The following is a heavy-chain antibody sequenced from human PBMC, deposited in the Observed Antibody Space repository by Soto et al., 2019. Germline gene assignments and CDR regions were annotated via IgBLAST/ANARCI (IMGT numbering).Heavy chain of an antibody. D-gene: IGHD6-13*01. CDR3: ARSPGYSASWGYFYYGMKI. Sequence: QVQLVQSGAELKKPGASVKVSCKASGYTFTNYGISWVRQAPGQGLEWMGWINTYHGNTTYAQKLQGRVTMTKDTSTSTAYMELTSLRSDGTAVYYCARSPGYSASWGYFYYGMKIWGKGTTVIVSS. CDR1: GYTFTNYG. V-gene: IGHV1-18*01. J-gene: IGHJ6*04. CDR2: INTYHGNT.